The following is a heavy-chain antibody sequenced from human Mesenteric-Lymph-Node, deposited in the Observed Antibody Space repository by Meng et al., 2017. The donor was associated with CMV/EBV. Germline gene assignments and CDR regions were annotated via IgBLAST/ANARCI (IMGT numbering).Heavy chain of an antibody. V-gene: IGHV1-46*01. J-gene: IGHJ4*02. D-gene: IGHD6-13*01. CDR1: GYTFSHYY. CDR3: ARDTSSWFYFDH. CDR2: FTPSTSSP. Sequence: SCKASGYTFSHYYLHWLRQAPGQGLAWMGMFTPSTSSPTYAQKFPGRVTMTRDTSTSTVYMELSSLRSEDTAVYYCARDTSSWFYFDHWGQGSLVTVSS.